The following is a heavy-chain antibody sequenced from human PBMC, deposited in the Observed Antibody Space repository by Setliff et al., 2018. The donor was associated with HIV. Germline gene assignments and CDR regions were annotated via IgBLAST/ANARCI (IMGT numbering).Heavy chain of an antibody. Sequence: TSETLSLTCTVSGGSISSYYWSWIRQPPGKGLEWIGYIYYSGTTNHNPSLKSRVTISVDTPKNQFSLDLTSVTAADTAVYYCARGGYGSGNAYYFADWGQGTLVTVSS. D-gene: IGHD3-10*01. CDR1: GGSISSYY. V-gene: IGHV4-59*12. CDR3: ARGGYGSGNAYYFAD. CDR2: IYYSGTT. J-gene: IGHJ4*02.